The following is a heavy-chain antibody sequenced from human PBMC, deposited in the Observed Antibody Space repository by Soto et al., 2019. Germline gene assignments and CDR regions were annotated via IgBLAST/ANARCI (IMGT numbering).Heavy chain of an antibody. CDR2: ISYDGSNK. CDR1: GFTFSSYG. D-gene: IGHD5-12*01. Sequence: QVQLVESGGGVVQPGRSLRLSCAASGFTFSSYGMHWVRQAPGKGLEWVAVISYDGSNKYYADSVKGRFTISRDNSKNTLYLQMNSLRAEDTAVYYCAKDGEVEWLRFYFDYWGQGTLVTVSS. V-gene: IGHV3-30*18. J-gene: IGHJ4*02. CDR3: AKDGEVEWLRFYFDY.